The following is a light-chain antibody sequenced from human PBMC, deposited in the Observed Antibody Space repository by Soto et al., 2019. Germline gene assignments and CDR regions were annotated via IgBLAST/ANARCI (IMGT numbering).Light chain of an antibody. Sequence: QSVLTQPPSVSAAPGQKVTISCSGSSSNIGNNYVSWYQQLPGTAPKLLIYENNKRPSGIPDRFSGCKSGTSATLGITGLQTGDEADYYCGTWDSSLSAGQGVFGGGTKLTVL. CDR3: GTWDSSLSAGQGV. V-gene: IGLV1-51*02. CDR1: SSNIGNNY. CDR2: ENN. J-gene: IGLJ2*01.